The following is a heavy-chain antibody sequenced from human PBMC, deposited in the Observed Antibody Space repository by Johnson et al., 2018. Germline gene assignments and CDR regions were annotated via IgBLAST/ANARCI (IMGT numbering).Heavy chain of an antibody. CDR3: AKGAPWVGDGGMDV. D-gene: IGHD3-10*01. CDR1: GFTFSSYA. Sequence: VQLQESGGGLVQPGGSLRLSCAASGFTFSSYAMSWVRQAPGKGLDWVSTISAGGSAYYADSVTGRFTISRDNSKNTLSLQMNSLRAEDTALYYCAKGAPWVGDGGMDVWGQGTTVTVSS. J-gene: IGHJ6*02. V-gene: IGHV3-23*01. CDR2: ISAGGSA.